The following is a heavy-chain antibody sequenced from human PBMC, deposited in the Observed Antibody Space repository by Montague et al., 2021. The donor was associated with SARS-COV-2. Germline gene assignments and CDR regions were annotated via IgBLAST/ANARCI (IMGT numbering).Heavy chain of an antibody. Sequence: SETLSLTCAVSGDSFISSNWWCWVRQPPGTGLEWFGDIYHSGSTNYNSSHKSRVTISVDKSKTQSSLKLSSVTAADTAVYYCARSRGNLQWPFYYYGMDVWGQGTTVTVSS. CDR2: IYHSGST. V-gene: IGHV4-4*02. D-gene: IGHD6-19*01. J-gene: IGHJ6*02. CDR1: GDSFISSNW. CDR3: ARSRGNLQWPFYYYGMDV.